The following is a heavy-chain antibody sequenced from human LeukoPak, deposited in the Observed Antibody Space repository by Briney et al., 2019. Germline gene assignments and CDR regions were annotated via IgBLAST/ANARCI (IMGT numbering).Heavy chain of an antibody. Sequence: ETLSLTCTVSGGSISSYYWSWIRQPPGKGLEWIGHIFYSGSTNYNPSLKSRVTISLVMSKNQISLKLSSVTTADTAMYYCARTDDAFHIWGRGTTVTVSS. CDR3: ARTDDAFHI. CDR1: GGSISSYY. J-gene: IGHJ3*02. D-gene: IGHD2-21*02. V-gene: IGHV4-59*01. CDR2: IFYSGST.